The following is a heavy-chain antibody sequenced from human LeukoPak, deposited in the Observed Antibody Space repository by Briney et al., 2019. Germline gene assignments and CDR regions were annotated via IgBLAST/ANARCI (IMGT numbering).Heavy chain of an antibody. CDR3: AREYTVTNAFDI. CDR2: IYHSGST. Sequence: SQTLSLTCAVSGGSISSGGYSWIWIRQPPGKGREWIGYIYHSGSTYYNPSLKSRVTISVDRSKNQFSLKLSSVTAADTAVYYCAREYTVTNAFDIWGQGTMVTVSS. J-gene: IGHJ3*02. V-gene: IGHV4-30-2*01. D-gene: IGHD4-17*01. CDR1: GGSISSGGYS.